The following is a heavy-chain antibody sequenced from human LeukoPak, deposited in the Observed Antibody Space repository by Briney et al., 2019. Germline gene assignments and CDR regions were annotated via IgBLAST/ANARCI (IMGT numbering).Heavy chain of an antibody. CDR3: ARDRWVVGATIDY. V-gene: IGHV3-7*04. CDR1: GFTFSSYW. J-gene: IGHJ4*02. Sequence: GGSLRLSCAASGFTFSSYWMSWVRQAPGKGLEWAANIKQDGSEKYYVDSVKGRFTISRDNAKNSLYLQMNSLRAEDTAVYYCARDRWVVGATIDYWGQGTLVTVSS. D-gene: IGHD1-26*01. CDR2: IKQDGSEK.